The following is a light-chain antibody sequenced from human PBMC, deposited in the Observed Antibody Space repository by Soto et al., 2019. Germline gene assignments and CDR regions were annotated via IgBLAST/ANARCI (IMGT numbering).Light chain of an antibody. CDR1: SSNIGAGYD. J-gene: IGLJ1*01. V-gene: IGLV1-40*01. CDR2: GNS. Sequence: QSALTQPPSVSGAPGQRVTISCTGSSSNIGAGYDVHWYQQLPGTAPKLLIYGNSNRPSGVPDRFSGSKSGTSASLAITGLQAEDEADYYRQSYDGSLSGLYVFGTGTKVTVL. CDR3: QSYDGSLSGLYV.